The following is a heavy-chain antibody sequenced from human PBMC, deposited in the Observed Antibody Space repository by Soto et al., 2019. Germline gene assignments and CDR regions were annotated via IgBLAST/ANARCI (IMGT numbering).Heavy chain of an antibody. CDR3: GRHYCTTTSCDGCFDP. V-gene: IGHV5-10-1*01. Sequence: PGESLKISCKGSGYSFTTFWITWVRQMPGKGLEWMGTVDPRDSYTNYSPSFQGHVTISADKSISTAYLQWSRLKASDTAIYYCGRHYCTTTSCDGCFDPWGQGTLVTVSS. CDR1: GYSFTTFW. CDR2: VDPRDSYT. D-gene: IGHD2-8*01. J-gene: IGHJ5*02.